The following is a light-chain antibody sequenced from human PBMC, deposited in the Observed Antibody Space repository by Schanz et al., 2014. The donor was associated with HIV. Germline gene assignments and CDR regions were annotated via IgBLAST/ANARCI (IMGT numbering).Light chain of an antibody. J-gene: IGLJ2*01. CDR2: EVS. Sequence: QSALTQPASVSGSPGQSITISCTGASSDVGSYNLVSWYQHHPGKAPKVMIYEVSERPSGVPGRFSGSKSGNTASLTVSGLQAEDEADYYCASYAGSNNLVFGGGTKLTVL. V-gene: IGLV2-23*02. CDR1: SSDVGSYNL. CDR3: ASYAGSNNLV.